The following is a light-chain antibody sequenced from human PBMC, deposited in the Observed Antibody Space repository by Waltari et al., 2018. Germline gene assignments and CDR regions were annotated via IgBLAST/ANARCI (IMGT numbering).Light chain of an antibody. CDR3: QKYGSLPAT. V-gene: IGKV3-20*01. J-gene: IGKJ1*01. CDR2: DAS. CDR1: QSISRF. Sequence: EIMLTQSPGTLSLSPGERATLSCRASQSISRFLAWYQQKPGQALRLLIYDASSRATGIPDRFSGSGSGTDFSLTVSRLEPEDIAVYYCQKYGSLPATFGQGTKVEIK.